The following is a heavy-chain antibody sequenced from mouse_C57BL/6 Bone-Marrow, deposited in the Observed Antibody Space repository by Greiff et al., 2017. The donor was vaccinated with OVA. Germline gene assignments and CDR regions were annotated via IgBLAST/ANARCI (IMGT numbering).Heavy chain of an antibody. J-gene: IGHJ4*01. V-gene: IGHV1-18*01. CDR1: GYTFTDYN. CDR2: INPNNGGT. Sequence: EVQLQQSGPELVKPGASVKIPCKASGYTFTDYNMDWVKQSHGKSLEWIGDINPNNGGTIYNQKFKGKATLTVDKSSSTAYMELRSLTSEDTAVYYCARSQSPDSSGYVIYYAMDYWGQGTSVTVSS. D-gene: IGHD3-2*02. CDR3: ARSQSPDSSGYVIYYAMDY.